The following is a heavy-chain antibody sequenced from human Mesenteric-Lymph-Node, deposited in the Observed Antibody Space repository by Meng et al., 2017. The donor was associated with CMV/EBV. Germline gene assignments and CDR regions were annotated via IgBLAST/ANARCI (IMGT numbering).Heavy chain of an antibody. CDR1: GGSFSGYY. J-gene: IGHJ5*02. CDR2: INHSGST. V-gene: IGHV4-34*01. Sequence: GSLRLSCAVYGGSFSGYYWSWIRQPPGKGLEWIGEINHSGSTNYNPSLKSRVTISVDTSKNQFSLKLSSVTAADTAAYYCARVGYDSSGYFLDPWGQGTLVTVSS. CDR3: ARVGYDSSGYFLDP. D-gene: IGHD3-22*01.